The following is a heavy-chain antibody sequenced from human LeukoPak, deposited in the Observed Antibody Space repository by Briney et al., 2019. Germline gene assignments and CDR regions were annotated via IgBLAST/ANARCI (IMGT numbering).Heavy chain of an antibody. J-gene: IGHJ4*02. D-gene: IGHD1-26*01. CDR2: ISSSSSYI. Sequence: PGGSLRLSCAASGFTFSSYSMNWVRQAPGKGLEWVSSISSSSSYIYYGDSVKGRFTISRDNAKNSLYLQVNSLRAEDTAVYYCARDRSMVGAPEAFDYWGQGSLLTVSS. V-gene: IGHV3-21*01. CDR3: ARDRSMVGAPEAFDY. CDR1: GFTFSSYS.